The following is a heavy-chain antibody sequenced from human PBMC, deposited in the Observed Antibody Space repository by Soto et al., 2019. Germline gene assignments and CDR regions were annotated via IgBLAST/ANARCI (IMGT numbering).Heavy chain of an antibody. D-gene: IGHD3-16*01. Sequence: SETLSLTCAVYGGSFSGYYWSWIRQPPGKGLEWIGEINHSGSTNYNPSLKSRVTISVDTSKNQFSLKLSSVTAADTAVYCCARVSVFWGGGNFDSGGKEPLATAPS. CDR3: ARVSVFWGGGNFDS. CDR1: GGSFSGYY. CDR2: INHSGST. J-gene: IGHJ4*02. V-gene: IGHV4-34*01.